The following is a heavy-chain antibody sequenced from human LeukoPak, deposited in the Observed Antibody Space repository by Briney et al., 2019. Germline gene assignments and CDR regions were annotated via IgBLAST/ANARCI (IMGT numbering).Heavy chain of an antibody. V-gene: IGHV4-59*08. D-gene: IGHD6-13*01. CDR1: GGSISSYY. CDR2: IYYSGST. CDR3: ANKGGYSSSWYPPLNYYYGMDV. Sequence: SETLSLTCTVSGGSISSYYWSWIRQPPGKGLEWIGYIYYSGSTNYNPSLKSRVTISVDTSKNQFSLKLSSVTAADTAVYYCANKGGYSSSWYPPLNYYYGMDVWGQGTTVTVSS. J-gene: IGHJ6*02.